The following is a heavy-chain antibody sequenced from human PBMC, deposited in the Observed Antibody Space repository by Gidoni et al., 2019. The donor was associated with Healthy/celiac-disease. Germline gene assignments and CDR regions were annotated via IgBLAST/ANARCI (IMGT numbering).Heavy chain of an antibody. CDR3: AREDEYCSSTSCWQTLDY. CDR2: IFSGSST. J-gene: IGHJ4*02. D-gene: IGHD2-2*01. V-gene: IGHV3-66*01. CDR1: GFTVSSNY. Sequence: EVQLVESGGGLVQPGGSLRLSCAASGFTVSSNYMRWVRQAPGKGLEWVSVIFSGSSTYYGDSVKGRFTISRDNSKNTLYLQMNSLRAEDTAVYYCAREDEYCSSTSCWQTLDYWGQGTLVTVSS.